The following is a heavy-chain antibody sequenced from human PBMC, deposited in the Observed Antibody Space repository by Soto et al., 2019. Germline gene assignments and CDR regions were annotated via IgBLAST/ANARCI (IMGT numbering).Heavy chain of an antibody. CDR1: GYTFTSYG. Sequence: ASVKVSCKASGYTFTSYGISWVRQAPGQGREWMGWISAYNGNTNYAQKLQGRVTMTTDTSTSTAYMELRSLRSDDTAVYYCARRGYSSGWYYYGMDVWGQGTTVTVSS. V-gene: IGHV1-18*01. CDR3: ARRGYSSGWYYYGMDV. J-gene: IGHJ6*02. CDR2: ISAYNGNT. D-gene: IGHD6-19*01.